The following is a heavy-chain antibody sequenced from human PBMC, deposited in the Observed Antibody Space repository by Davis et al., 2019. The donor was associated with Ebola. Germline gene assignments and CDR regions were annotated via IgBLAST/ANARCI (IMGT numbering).Heavy chain of an antibody. D-gene: IGHD4-23*01. J-gene: IGHJ5*02. CDR2: MNPNSGNT. V-gene: IGHV1-8*01. CDR3: ARWATVVNWFDP. Sequence: AASVKVSCKASGYTFTSYDINWVRQATGQGLEWMGWMNPNSGNTGYAQKFQGRVTITRDTSASTAYMELSSLRSEDTAVYYCARWATVVNWFDPWGQGTLVTVSS. CDR1: GYTFTSYD.